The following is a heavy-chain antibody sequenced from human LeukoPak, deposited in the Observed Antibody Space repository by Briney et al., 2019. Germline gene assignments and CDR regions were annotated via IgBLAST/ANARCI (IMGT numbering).Heavy chain of an antibody. V-gene: IGHV1-2*02. Sequence: ASVKVSCKASGYTFTGYYIHWVRQAPGQGLEWMGWINPNSGGAKYAQNFQGRVIMTTDTSISTAYMELTSLRSDDTAVYYCARSSPPTYYHFYYYMDVWGKGSTVTVSS. D-gene: IGHD6-13*01. J-gene: IGHJ6*03. CDR2: INPNSGGA. CDR3: ARSSPPTYYHFYYYMDV. CDR1: GYTFTGYY.